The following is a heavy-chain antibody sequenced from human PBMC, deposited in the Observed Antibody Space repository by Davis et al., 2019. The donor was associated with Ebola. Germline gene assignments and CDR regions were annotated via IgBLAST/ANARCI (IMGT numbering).Heavy chain of an antibody. CDR2: ITSSGSTI. CDR3: ARGKDFWSGYGMDV. CDR1: GFTFSNYE. J-gene: IGHJ6*02. D-gene: IGHD3-3*01. Sequence: PGGSLRLSCAASGFTFSNYEMNWVRQAPGEGLEWVSYITSSGSTIYYADSVKDRFTISRDNAKNSLYLQMNSLRAEDTAVYYCARGKDFWSGYGMDVWGQGTTVTASS. V-gene: IGHV3-48*03.